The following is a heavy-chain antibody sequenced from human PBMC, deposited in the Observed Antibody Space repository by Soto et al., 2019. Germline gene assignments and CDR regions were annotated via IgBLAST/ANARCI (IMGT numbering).Heavy chain of an antibody. CDR1: GGTFSSDT. J-gene: IGHJ6*02. Sequence: SVKVSCKASGGTFSSDTISWVRQAQGQGLEWMGRIIPILGIANYAQKFQGRVTITADKSTSTAYMELSSLRSEDTAVYYCARRGYSSSWYYYYYYGMDVWGQGTTVTVS. D-gene: IGHD6-13*01. CDR3: ARRGYSSSWYYYYYYGMDV. V-gene: IGHV1-69*02. CDR2: IIPILGIA.